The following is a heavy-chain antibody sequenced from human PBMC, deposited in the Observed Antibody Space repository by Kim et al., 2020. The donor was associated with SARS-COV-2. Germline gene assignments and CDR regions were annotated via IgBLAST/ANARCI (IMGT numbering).Heavy chain of an antibody. Sequence: GGSLRLSCAASGFTFSDHYMDWVRQAPGKGLEWVAGIRNSGSTYYSAYAATGQGSFSISKDKSKNSLYLNMNSVNSADTDLYYCARWGWPIRADDYWWQG. CDR3: ARWGWPIRADDY. CDR2: IRNSGSTYYS. J-gene: IGHJ4*02. V-gene: IGHV3-72*01. CDR1: GFTFSDHY. D-gene: IGHD3-16*01.